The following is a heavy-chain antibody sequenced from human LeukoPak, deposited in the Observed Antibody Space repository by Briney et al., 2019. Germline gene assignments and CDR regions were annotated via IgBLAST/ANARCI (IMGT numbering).Heavy chain of an antibody. CDR3: ARDIAAAETGAFDI. CDR2: INPSGGST. Sequence: ASVKVSCKASGYTFTSYYMHWVRQAPGQGLEWMGIINPSGGSTNYAQKFQGRVTMTRDMSTSTVYMELSSVRSEDTAVYYCARDIAAAETGAFDIWGQGTMVTVSS. J-gene: IGHJ3*02. D-gene: IGHD6-13*01. CDR1: GYTFTSYY. V-gene: IGHV1-46*01.